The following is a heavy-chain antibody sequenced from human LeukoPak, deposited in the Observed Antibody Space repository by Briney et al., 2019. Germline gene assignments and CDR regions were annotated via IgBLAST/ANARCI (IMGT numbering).Heavy chain of an antibody. CDR1: GGSFSGYY. D-gene: IGHD3-10*01. J-gene: IGHJ6*03. CDR3: ARDARWSYYYGSGSGYYYYYYMDV. CDR2: INHSGST. V-gene: IGHV4-34*01. Sequence: SETLSLTCAVYGGSFSGYYWSWIRQPPGKGLEWIGEINHSGSTNYNPSLKSRVTISVDTSKNQFSLKLSSVTAADTAVYYCARDARWSYYYGSGSGYYYYYYMDVWGKGTTVTASS.